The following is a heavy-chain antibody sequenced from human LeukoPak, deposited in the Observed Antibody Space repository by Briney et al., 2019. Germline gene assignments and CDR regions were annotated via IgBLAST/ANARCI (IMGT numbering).Heavy chain of an antibody. J-gene: IGHJ4*02. V-gene: IGHV3-30*18. CDR1: GFTFTNFA. CDR3: AKGGPHYGSGSYYAFDY. CDR2: ISDDGNNK. D-gene: IGHD3-10*01. Sequence: GGSLRLSCAASGFTFTNFAMHWVRQAPGKGLEWVTVISDDGNNKYFADSVKGRFTISRDNSKNTLYLQMNSLRAGDTAVYYCAKGGPHYGSGSYYAFDYWGQGTLVTVSS.